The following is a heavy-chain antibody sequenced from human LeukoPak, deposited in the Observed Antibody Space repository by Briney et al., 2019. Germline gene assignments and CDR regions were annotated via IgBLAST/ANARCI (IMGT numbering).Heavy chain of an antibody. CDR2: IRSKAYGGTT. CDR1: GFTLGDYA. CDR3: TRPKATHTAAGIDY. Sequence: PGWSLTLSCTASGFTLGDYAMSWVRQAPGKGLEWVGFIRSKAYGGTTEYAASVKGRFTISRDDSKSIAYLQMNSLKTEYTAVYYCTRPKATHTAAGIDYSGQGTLVTVSS. D-gene: IGHD2-2*02. V-gene: IGHV3-49*04. J-gene: IGHJ4*02.